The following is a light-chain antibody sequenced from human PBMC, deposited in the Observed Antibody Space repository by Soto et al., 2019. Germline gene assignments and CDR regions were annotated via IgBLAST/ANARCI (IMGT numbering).Light chain of an antibody. CDR3: QQYSSYSPYT. J-gene: IGKJ2*01. CDR1: QTVYTW. CDR2: EAS. V-gene: IGKV1-5*03. Sequence: DIQVTQSPSTLSASIGDRVTITCRASQTVYTWLAWYQQKPGTAPKLLIYEASTLHSGVPSRFTGSGSGTEFTLVISRLQPDDFATYYCQQYSSYSPYTFGQGTKVDIK.